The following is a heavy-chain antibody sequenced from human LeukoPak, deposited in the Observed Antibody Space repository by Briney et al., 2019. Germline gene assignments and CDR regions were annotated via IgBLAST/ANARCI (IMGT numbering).Heavy chain of an antibody. J-gene: IGHJ4*02. V-gene: IGHV3-23*01. CDR1: GFTFSDYY. CDR3: AKENPHNDY. CDR2: ISGSGGST. Sequence: GGPLRLSCAASGFTFSDYYMNWIRQAPGKGLEWVSAISGSGGSTYYADSVKGRFTISRDNSKNTLYLQMNSLRAEDTALYYCAKENPHNDYWGQGTLVTVSS.